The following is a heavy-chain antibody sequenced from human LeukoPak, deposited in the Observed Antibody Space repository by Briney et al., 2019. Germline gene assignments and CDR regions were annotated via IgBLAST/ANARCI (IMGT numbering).Heavy chain of an antibody. CDR3: TTLGYCSSTSCYVDV. Sequence: PGGSLRLSCAASGFTFSNAWMSWVRQAPGKGLEWVGRIKSKTDGGTTDYAAPVKGRFTISRDDSKNTLYLQMNSLKTEDTAVCYCTTLGYCSSTSCYVDVWGQGTTVTVSS. J-gene: IGHJ6*02. D-gene: IGHD2-2*01. CDR2: IKSKTDGGTT. CDR1: GFTFSNAW. V-gene: IGHV3-15*01.